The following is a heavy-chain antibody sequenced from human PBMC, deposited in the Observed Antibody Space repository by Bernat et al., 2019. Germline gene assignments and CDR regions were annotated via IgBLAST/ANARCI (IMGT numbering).Heavy chain of an antibody. V-gene: IGHV1-18*01. J-gene: IGHJ4*02. CDR1: GYTFTSYG. CDR3: ASAPYYFDY. CDR2: ISAYNGNT. Sequence: QDQLMPYVAEVMKLRASVKVSGRASGYTFTSYGISWVRQAPGQGLEWMGWISAYNGNTNYAQKLQGRVTMTTDTSTSTAYMELRSLRSDDTAVYYCASAPYYFDYWGQGTLVTVSS.